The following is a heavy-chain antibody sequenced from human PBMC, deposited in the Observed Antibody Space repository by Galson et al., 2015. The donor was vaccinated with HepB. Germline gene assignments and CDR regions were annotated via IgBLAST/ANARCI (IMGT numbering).Heavy chain of an antibody. CDR1: GYAFTSYA. J-gene: IGHJ4*02. CDR2: INAGNGNT. V-gene: IGHV1-3*01. D-gene: IGHD3-3*01. CDR3: ARLLEYYDFWSALKTLGFFFDY. Sequence: SVKDSCKASGYAFTSYAMHWVRPAHGQRLEWMRWINAGNGNTRYSQKFQGRVTISGDTSASTAYMELSSLSSEDTAVYYFARLLEYYDFWSALKTLGFFFDYWGQGTLVTVSS.